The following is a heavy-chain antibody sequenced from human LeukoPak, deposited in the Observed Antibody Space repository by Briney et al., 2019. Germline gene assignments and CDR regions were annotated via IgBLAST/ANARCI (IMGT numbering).Heavy chain of an antibody. D-gene: IGHD3-22*01. CDR2: ISGSGGST. CDR1: GFTFSSYA. J-gene: IGHJ3*02. V-gene: IGHV3-23*01. Sequence: GGSLRLSCAASGFTFSSYAMSWVRQAPGKGLEWVSAISGSGGSTYYADSVKGRFTISRDNSKNTLYLQMNSLRAEDTAVYYCARDAADYNDTSGYYDGFDIWGQGTMVTVSS. CDR3: ARDAADYNDTSGYYDGFDI.